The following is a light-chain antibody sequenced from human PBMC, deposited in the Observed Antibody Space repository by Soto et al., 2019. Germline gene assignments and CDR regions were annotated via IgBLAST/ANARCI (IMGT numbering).Light chain of an antibody. Sequence: DIQMTQSPSALSAFVGDRVTITCRASQSVTKWVAWYQQRPGQAPKILIWDASSLQRGVPSRFSGSGYGTEFTLTISSLQPDDFATYCCQHYYGHSTWSFGQGTRVDIK. V-gene: IGKV1-5*01. CDR3: QHYYGHSTWS. J-gene: IGKJ1*01. CDR1: QSVTKW. CDR2: DAS.